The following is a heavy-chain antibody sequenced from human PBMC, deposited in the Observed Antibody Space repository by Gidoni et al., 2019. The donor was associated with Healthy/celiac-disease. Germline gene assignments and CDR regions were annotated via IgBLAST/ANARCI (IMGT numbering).Heavy chain of an antibody. CDR1: GYTFTGYY. CDR2: INPNRGGT. V-gene: IGHV1-2*04. J-gene: IGHJ5*02. Sequence: QVQLVQSGAEVKKPGASVKVSCKASGYTFTGYYMHWVRQAPGQGLEWMGWINPNRGGTNYAQKFQGWVTMTRDTSISTAYMELSRRRSDDTAVYYCARQSLVVGDGFDPWGQGTLVTVSS. CDR3: ARQSLVVGDGFDP. D-gene: IGHD6-19*01.